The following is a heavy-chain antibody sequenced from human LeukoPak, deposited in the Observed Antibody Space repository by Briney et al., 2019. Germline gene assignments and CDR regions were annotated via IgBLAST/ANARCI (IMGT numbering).Heavy chain of an antibody. CDR3: ARGGYSYGSGVDY. Sequence: SETLSLTCAVYGGSFSGYYWRWIRQPPGKGLEWIGEINHSGSTNYNPSLKSRVTISVDTSKNQFSLKLSSVTAADTAVYYCARGGYSYGSGVDYWGQGTLVTVSS. D-gene: IGHD5-18*01. CDR2: INHSGST. V-gene: IGHV4-34*01. CDR1: GGSFSGYY. J-gene: IGHJ4*02.